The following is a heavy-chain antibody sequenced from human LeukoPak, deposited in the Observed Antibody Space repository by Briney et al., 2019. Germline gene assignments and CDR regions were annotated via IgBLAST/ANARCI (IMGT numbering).Heavy chain of an antibody. CDR3: ARDLGSRYYYDSSDAFDI. Sequence: GGSLRLSCAASGFTFSSYAMSWVRQAPGKGLEWVSVIYSGGSTYYADSVKGRFTISRDNSKNTLYLQMNSLRAEDTAVYYCARDLGSRYYYDSSDAFDIWGQGTMVTVSS. CDR2: IYSGGST. CDR1: GFTFSSYA. D-gene: IGHD3-22*01. V-gene: IGHV3-66*01. J-gene: IGHJ3*02.